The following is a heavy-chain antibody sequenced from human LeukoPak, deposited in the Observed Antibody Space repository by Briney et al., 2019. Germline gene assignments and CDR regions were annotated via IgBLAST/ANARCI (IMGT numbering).Heavy chain of an antibody. D-gene: IGHD6-13*01. CDR1: GFTFSSYS. Sequence: GGSLRLSCAASGFTFSSYSMNRVRQAPGKGLEWVSYISSSSSTIYYADSVKGRFTISRDNAKNSLYLQMNSLRAEDTAVYYCARTYSSSLLYWGQGTLVTVSS. CDR3: ARTYSSSLLY. J-gene: IGHJ4*02. CDR2: ISSSSSTI. V-gene: IGHV3-48*04.